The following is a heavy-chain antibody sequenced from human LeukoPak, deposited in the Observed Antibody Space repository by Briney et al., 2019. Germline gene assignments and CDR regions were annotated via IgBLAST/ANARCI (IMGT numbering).Heavy chain of an antibody. CDR3: ARDRAWNYFDS. Sequence: GGSLRLSCAVSGFTFSNHGMHWLRQAPGKGLEWVAIISYDGSKKYYAESVKGRFAISRDNSDSTLYLQMNSLRTEDTALYYCARDRAWNYFDSWGQGTLVTVSS. J-gene: IGHJ4*02. D-gene: IGHD1-1*01. CDR2: ISYDGSKK. V-gene: IGHV3-30*03. CDR1: GFTFSNHG.